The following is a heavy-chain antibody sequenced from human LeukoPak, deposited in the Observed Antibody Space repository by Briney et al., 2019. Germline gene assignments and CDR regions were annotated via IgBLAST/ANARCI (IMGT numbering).Heavy chain of an antibody. J-gene: IGHJ5*02. V-gene: IGHV1-2*02. D-gene: IGHD5-12*01. Sequence: ASVKVSCKASGYTFSSFGITWVRQAPGQGLEWMGWINPRSGGTNSAQRFQGRVTMTRDTSIDTAYMELSRLTSDDTAVYYCARGATAQYFDPWGQGTLVTVSS. CDR1: GYTFSSFG. CDR2: INPRSGGT. CDR3: ARGATAQYFDP.